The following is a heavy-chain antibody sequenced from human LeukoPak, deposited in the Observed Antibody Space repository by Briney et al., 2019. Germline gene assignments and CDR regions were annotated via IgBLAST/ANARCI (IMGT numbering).Heavy chain of an antibody. Sequence: GASVKVSCKASGGTFSSYAISWVRQAPGQGLEWMGWISAYNGNTNYAQKLQGRVTMTTDTSTSTAYMELRSLRSDDTAVYYCARDEGVVPAAFLFDIWGQGTMVTVSS. D-gene: IGHD2-2*01. V-gene: IGHV1-18*01. CDR2: ISAYNGNT. J-gene: IGHJ3*02. CDR1: GGTFSSYA. CDR3: ARDEGVVPAAFLFDI.